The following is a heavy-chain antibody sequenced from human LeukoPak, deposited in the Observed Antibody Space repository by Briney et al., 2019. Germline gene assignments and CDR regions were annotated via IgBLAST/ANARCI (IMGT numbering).Heavy chain of an antibody. D-gene: IGHD4-17*01. Sequence: GTSLRLSCAASRFTFRNYGMHWVRQAPGKGLEWLTLISYDGSNQFYADSVKGRFTISRDNSKGTLYLQMDNLRAEDTAMYYCGRDPNGDYIGAFDFWGRGTLVTVSS. J-gene: IGHJ3*01. CDR3: GRDPNGDYIGAFDF. CDR1: RFTFRNYG. V-gene: IGHV3-30*03. CDR2: ISYDGSNQ.